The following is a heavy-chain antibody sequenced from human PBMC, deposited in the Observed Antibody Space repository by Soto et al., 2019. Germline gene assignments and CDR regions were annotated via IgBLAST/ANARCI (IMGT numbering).Heavy chain of an antibody. Sequence: ASVKVSCKASGYAFTSHYMHWVRQAPGQGLEWMGIINPSGSTSYAQKFQGRVTMTRDTSASTAYMELSSLRSEDTAVYYCARDAGSFDYWGQGTLVTVSS. D-gene: IGHD3-10*01. CDR3: ARDAGSFDY. CDR1: GYAFTSHY. CDR2: INPSGST. V-gene: IGHV1-46*01. J-gene: IGHJ4*02.